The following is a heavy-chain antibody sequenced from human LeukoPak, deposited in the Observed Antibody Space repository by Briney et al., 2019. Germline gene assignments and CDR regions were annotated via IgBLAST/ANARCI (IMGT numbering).Heavy chain of an antibody. J-gene: IGHJ5*01. D-gene: IGHD3-22*01. Sequence: PSETLSLTCTVSGGSFSSGGYYWSWIRQHPGKGLEWIGYIHYSGSTYYNPSLKSRVTLSVDTSKNQFSLKLSSVTAADTAVYYCARGHMIVVVIWFDSWGQGTLVTVSS. CDR2: IHYSGST. CDR1: GGSFSSGGYY. V-gene: IGHV4-31*03. CDR3: ARGHMIVVVIWFDS.